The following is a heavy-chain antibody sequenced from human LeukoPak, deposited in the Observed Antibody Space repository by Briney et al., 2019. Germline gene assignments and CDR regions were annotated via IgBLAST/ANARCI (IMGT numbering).Heavy chain of an antibody. CDR2: ISYDGSNK. V-gene: IGHV3-30*18. CDR1: GFTFSSYG. J-gene: IGHJ6*02. CDR3: AKDGQFADEEDYGSYYYYYGMDV. D-gene: IGHD4-17*01. Sequence: AGGSLRLSCAASGFTFSSYGMHWVRQAPGKGLEWVAVISYDGSNKYYADSVKGRFTISRDNSKNTLYLQMNSLRAEDTAVYYCAKDGQFADEEDYGSYYYYYGMDVWGQGTTVTVSS.